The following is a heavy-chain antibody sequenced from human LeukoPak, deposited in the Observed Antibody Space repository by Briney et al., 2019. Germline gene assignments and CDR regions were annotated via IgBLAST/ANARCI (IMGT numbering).Heavy chain of an antibody. CDR2: IIPIFGTA. Sequence: ASVKVSCKASGGTFSSYAISWVRQAPGQGLEWMGGIIPIFGTANYAQKFQGIVTITTDKSTSTAYMELSSLRSEDTAVYYCARGREVGFYGSGSSLDYWGQGTLVTVSS. CDR1: GGTFSSYA. CDR3: ARGREVGFYGSGSSLDY. D-gene: IGHD3-10*01. J-gene: IGHJ4*02. V-gene: IGHV1-69*05.